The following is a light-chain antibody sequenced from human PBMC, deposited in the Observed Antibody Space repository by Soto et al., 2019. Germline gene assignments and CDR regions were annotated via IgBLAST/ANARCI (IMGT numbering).Light chain of an antibody. CDR1: SSDVGSYDL. J-gene: IGLJ3*02. V-gene: IGLV2-11*01. Sequence: QSALTQPASVSGPPGQSIVISCNGSSSDVGSYDLVSWYLQYPGKAPKVMLYDVSRRPSGVPDRFSGSKSGNTASLTISGLQAEDEADYYCCSYAGSYTWVFGGGTKLTVL. CDR3: CSYAGSYTWV. CDR2: DVS.